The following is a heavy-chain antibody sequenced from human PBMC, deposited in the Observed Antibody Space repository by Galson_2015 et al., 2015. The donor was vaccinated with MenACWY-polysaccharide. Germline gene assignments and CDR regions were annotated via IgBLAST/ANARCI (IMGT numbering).Heavy chain of an antibody. CDR2: INLDGSVK. D-gene: IGHD4-17*01. CDR1: GFSFESFW. J-gene: IGHJ3*01. V-gene: IGHV3-7*03. Sequence: SLRLSCAASGFSFESFWMSWVRQVPGKGLREVAQINLDGSVKTYADSVRGRFTISRDNAEKSLSLQMSSLRADDTAVYYCARDPAYGAFDVWGQGTMLLVSS. CDR3: ARDPAYGAFDV.